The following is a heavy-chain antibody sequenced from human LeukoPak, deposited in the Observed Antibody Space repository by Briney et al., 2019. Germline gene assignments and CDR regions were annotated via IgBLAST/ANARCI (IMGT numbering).Heavy chain of an antibody. CDR3: ARQGFCSGGFCADN. Sequence: PGGSLRLSCSASGFNFNIFWMTWVRQAPGKGLEWVANIKQDGSENYYLDSVKGRFTVSRDNAKNSLSLQMNTLGAEDTAVYYCARQGFCSGGFCADNWGQGTLVTVSS. CDR1: GFNFNIFW. V-gene: IGHV3-7*01. D-gene: IGHD2-15*01. J-gene: IGHJ4*02. CDR2: IKQDGSEN.